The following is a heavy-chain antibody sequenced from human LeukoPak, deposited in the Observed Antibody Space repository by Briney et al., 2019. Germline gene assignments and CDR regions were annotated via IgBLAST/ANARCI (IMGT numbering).Heavy chain of an antibody. CDR1: GFSFSSYS. J-gene: IGHJ4*02. V-gene: IGHV3-21*01. CDR2: ISSTSSYI. Sequence: GGSLRLSCAASGFSFSSYSMNWVRQAPGKGLEWVSSISSTSSYIYYADSVKGRFTISRDNAKNSLYLQMNSLRAEDTAVYYCARASSGWAVDLYYFDYWGRGTLVTVSS. D-gene: IGHD6-19*01. CDR3: ARASSGWAVDLYYFDY.